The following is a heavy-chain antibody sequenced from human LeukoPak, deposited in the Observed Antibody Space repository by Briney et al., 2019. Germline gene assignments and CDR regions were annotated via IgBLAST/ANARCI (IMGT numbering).Heavy chain of an antibody. CDR2: INSDGSST. Sequence: GGSLRLSCAASGFTFSSYWMHWVRQAPGKGLVWFSRINSDGSSTSYADSVKGRFTISRDNAKNTLYLQMNSLRAEDTAVYYCARGSRITIFGVVRLKYYYYMDVWGKGTTVTVSS. V-gene: IGHV3-74*01. J-gene: IGHJ6*03. D-gene: IGHD3-3*01. CDR3: ARGSRITIFGVVRLKYYYYMDV. CDR1: GFTFSSYW.